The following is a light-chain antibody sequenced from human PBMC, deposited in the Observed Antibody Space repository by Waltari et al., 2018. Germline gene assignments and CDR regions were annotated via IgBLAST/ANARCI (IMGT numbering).Light chain of an antibody. CDR3: CSYAGRGTYV. Sequence: QSALTQPASVSGPPGQSITISCSGTTSDVGGYALVSWYQQHPAEAPKLLICEVFKRPPANSSRFSGAKSGTTASLTISGLQPEDEADYYCCSYAGRGTYVFGSGTKVTVL. CDR2: EVF. V-gene: IGLV2-23*02. J-gene: IGLJ1*01. CDR1: TSDVGGYAL.